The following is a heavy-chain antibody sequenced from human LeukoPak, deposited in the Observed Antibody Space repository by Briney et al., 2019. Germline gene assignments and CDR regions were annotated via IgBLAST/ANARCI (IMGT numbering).Heavy chain of an antibody. J-gene: IGHJ4*02. V-gene: IGHV4-39*01. CDR3: ASRSYYDFWSGYTNTFDY. D-gene: IGHD3-3*01. Sequence: PSETLSLTCTVSGGSICSSSYYWGWIRQPPGKGLEWIGSIYYSGSTYYNPSLKSRVTISVDTSKNQFSLKLSSVTAADTAVYYCASRSYYDFWSGYTNTFDYWGQGTLVTVSS. CDR2: IYYSGST. CDR1: GGSICSSSYY.